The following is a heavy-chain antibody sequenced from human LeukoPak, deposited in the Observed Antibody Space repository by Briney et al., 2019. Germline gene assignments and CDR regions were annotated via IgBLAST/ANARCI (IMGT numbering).Heavy chain of an antibody. Sequence: PGGSLRLSCAASRFTFSTYGMNWVRQTPGKGLEWVSAISGSGNRAYQADSVKGRFTISRDNSKNMLYLQMNSLRAEDTALYYCAKDADISVELVVITSFDSWGQGALVTVSS. CDR1: RFTFSTYG. CDR3: AKDADISVELVVITSFDS. J-gene: IGHJ4*02. V-gene: IGHV3-23*01. CDR2: ISGSGNRA. D-gene: IGHD3-22*01.